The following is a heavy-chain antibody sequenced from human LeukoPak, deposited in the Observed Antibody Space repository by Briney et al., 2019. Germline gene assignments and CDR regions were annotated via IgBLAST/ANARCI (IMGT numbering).Heavy chain of an antibody. CDR3: ARDRRMAHYYYGMDV. J-gene: IGHJ6*02. V-gene: IGHV3-21*01. CDR1: GFTFTIYG. Sequence: GGSLILSCAASGFTFTIYGMHWVRQAPGKGLEWVSSISSSSSYIYYADSVKGRFTISRDNAKNSLYLQMNSLRAEDTAVYYCARDRRMAHYYYGMDVWGQGTTVTVSS. D-gene: IGHD5-24*01. CDR2: ISSSSSYI.